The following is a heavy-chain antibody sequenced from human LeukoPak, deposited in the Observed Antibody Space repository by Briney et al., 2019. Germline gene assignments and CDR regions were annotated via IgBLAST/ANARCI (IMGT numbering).Heavy chain of an antibody. CDR2: INHSGST. D-gene: IGHD2-2*01. V-gene: IGHV4-34*01. CDR1: GGSFSGYY. Sequence: SETLSLTCAVYGGSFSGYYWSWIRQPPGKGLEWIGEINHSGSTNYNPSLKSRVTISVDTSKNQFSLKLSSMTAADTAVYYCARGQYQLLFLGPRNNWFDPWGQGTLVTVSS. CDR3: ARGQYQLLFLGPRNNWFDP. J-gene: IGHJ5*02.